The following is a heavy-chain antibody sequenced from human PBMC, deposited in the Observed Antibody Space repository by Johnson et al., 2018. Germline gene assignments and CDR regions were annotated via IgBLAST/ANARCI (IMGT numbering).Heavy chain of an antibody. CDR1: GFTFDDYG. D-gene: IGHD1-14*01. CDR3: ARGRPFPTGLYYYYMDV. Sequence: ASGFTFDDYGMSWVRQAPGKGLEWVSLIYGVGSTYYPASVKGRFTISRDNSKNILYLQMNRLRAEDTAVYYCARGRPFPTGLYYYYMDVWGKGTTVTVSS. J-gene: IGHJ6*03. V-gene: IGHV3-53*01. CDR2: IYGVGST.